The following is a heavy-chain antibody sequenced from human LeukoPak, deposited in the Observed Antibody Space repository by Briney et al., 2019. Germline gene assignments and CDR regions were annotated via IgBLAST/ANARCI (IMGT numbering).Heavy chain of an antibody. CDR1: VFTFRSHS. J-gene: IGHJ4*02. Sequence: GGSLRLSCIGSVFTFRSHSMSWVRQAPEKGLEFVSGIYENGGTTYYADSVKGRFSISRDNSKNTLYLQMDSLRGEDTAVYYCAKDFRIGYSAHFDYWGQGALVTVSS. CDR2: IYENGGTT. CDR3: AKDFRIGYSAHFDY. D-gene: IGHD2-21*01. V-gene: IGHV3-23*01.